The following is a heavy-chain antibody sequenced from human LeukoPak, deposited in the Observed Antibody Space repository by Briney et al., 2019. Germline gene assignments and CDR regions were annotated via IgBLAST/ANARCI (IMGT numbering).Heavy chain of an antibody. D-gene: IGHD6-19*01. CDR1: GSTFSSYS. Sequence: GGSLRLSCAASGSTFSSYSMNWVRQAPGKGLEWVSSISSSSSYVYYADSVKGRFTISRDNAKNSLYLQMNSLRAEDTAVYYCARDGGWFSLDYWGQGTLVTVSS. J-gene: IGHJ4*02. CDR2: ISSSSSYV. CDR3: ARDGGWFSLDY. V-gene: IGHV3-21*01.